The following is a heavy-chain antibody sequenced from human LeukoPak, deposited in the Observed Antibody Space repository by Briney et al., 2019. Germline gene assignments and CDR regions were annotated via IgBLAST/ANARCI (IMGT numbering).Heavy chain of an antibody. Sequence: GGSLRLSCAASGFTFSSYEMNWVRQAPGKGLEWVSVISGKDGSTYYADSVKGRFTISRDNSKNTLYLQMNSLRAEDTAVYYCAKVSTSFWYYYDSSGYLYWGQGTLVIVSS. J-gene: IGHJ4*02. D-gene: IGHD3-22*01. CDR2: ISGKDGST. V-gene: IGHV3-23*01. CDR3: AKVSTSFWYYYDSSGYLY. CDR1: GFTFSSYE.